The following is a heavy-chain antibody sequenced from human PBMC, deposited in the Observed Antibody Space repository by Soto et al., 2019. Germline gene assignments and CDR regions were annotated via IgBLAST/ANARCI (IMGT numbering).Heavy chain of an antibody. Sequence: PGGSLRLSCAASGFTFSSYNMNWVRQAPGKGLEWVLAISSSSSYIHYADSVKGRFTISRDNAKNTLYLQMNSLRAEDTAIYYCANAGQIVVVPAAIDYWGQGTLVTVSS. D-gene: IGHD2-2*01. J-gene: IGHJ4*02. CDR1: GFTFSSYN. CDR2: ISSSSSYI. V-gene: IGHV3-21*04. CDR3: ANAGQIVVVPAAIDY.